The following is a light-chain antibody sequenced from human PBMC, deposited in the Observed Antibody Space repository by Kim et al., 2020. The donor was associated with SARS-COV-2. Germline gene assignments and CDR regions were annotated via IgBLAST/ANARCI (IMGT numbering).Light chain of an antibody. CDR1: QRIGSY. V-gene: IGKV1-39*01. CDR2: SAS. Sequence: DIEMTQSPSSLSASVGDRVTITCRASQRIGSYVNWYQQKPGKAPNLLIYSASTLQSGVPSRFRGSGSGTDFTLTISSLQPEDFATYYCQQSYSTLSFGGGTTLEI. CDR3: QQSYSTLS. J-gene: IGKJ4*01.